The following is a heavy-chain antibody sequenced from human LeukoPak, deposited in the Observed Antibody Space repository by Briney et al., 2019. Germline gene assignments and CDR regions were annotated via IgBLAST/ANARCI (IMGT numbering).Heavy chain of an antibody. Sequence: GGSLRLSCTASGFTFSDYSMSWIRQAPGKGLEWISYISSSSSYTNYVDSVQGRFTISRDNAKSSLYLQMNSLRAEDTAVYYCARVVSLSSYYFDCWGQGTLVTVSS. J-gene: IGHJ4*02. D-gene: IGHD1-20*01. CDR3: ARVVSLSSYYFDC. CDR1: GFTFSDYS. CDR2: ISSSSSYT. V-gene: IGHV3-11*05.